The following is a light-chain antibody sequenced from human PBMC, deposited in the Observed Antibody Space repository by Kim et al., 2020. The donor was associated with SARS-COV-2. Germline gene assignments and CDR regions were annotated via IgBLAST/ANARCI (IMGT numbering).Light chain of an antibody. J-gene: IGKJ4*01. V-gene: IGKV3-20*01. Sequence: EFVLTQSPGTLSLSPGERATLSCRASQTVRDNYLAWYQHKPGQAPRLLIYDASSRATGIPDRFSGSGSGTDFTLTISRLEPEDFAMYYCQQYRTSPLTFGGGTKVEI. CDR3: QQYRTSPLT. CDR2: DAS. CDR1: QTVRDNY.